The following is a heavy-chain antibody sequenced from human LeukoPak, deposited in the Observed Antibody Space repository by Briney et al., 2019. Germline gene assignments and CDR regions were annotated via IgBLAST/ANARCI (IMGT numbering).Heavy chain of an antibody. J-gene: IGHJ4*02. Sequence: PSETLSLTCAVYGGSFSGYYWSWIRQPPGKGLEWIGEINHSGSTNYNPSLKSRVTISVDTSKNQFSLKLSSVTAEDTAVYYCARLYDSSGYGLFDYWGQGTLVTVSS. CDR2: INHSGST. CDR3: ARLYDSSGYGLFDY. V-gene: IGHV4-34*01. D-gene: IGHD3-22*01. CDR1: GGSFSGYY.